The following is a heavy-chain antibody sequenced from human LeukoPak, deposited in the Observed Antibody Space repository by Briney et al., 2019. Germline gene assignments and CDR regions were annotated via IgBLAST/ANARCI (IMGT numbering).Heavy chain of an antibody. CDR3: ARFTRGLNWFDT. D-gene: IGHD2-15*01. Sequence: SETPSLTCAVSGDSITSSSHYWGWIRQPPVKTLEWIASIYYSGVTYYNPSLKSRVTVSVDTSKNQFSLNLSSVTDADTAVYYCARFTRGLNWFDTWGQGTLVTVSS. J-gene: IGHJ5*02. CDR1: GDSITSSSHY. V-gene: IGHV4-39*01. CDR2: IYYSGVT.